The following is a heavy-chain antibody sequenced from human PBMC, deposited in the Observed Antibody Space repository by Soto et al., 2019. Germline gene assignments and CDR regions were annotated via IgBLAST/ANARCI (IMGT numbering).Heavy chain of an antibody. CDR1: GGTISSSSYY. D-gene: IGHD3-22*01. Sequence: PSETLSLTCTVSGGTISSSSYYWGWIRQPPGKGLEWIGSIYYSGSTYYNPSLKSRVTISVDTSKNQFSLKLSSVTAADTAVYYCARVYDLVRFDPWGQGTLVTVSS. CDR3: ARVYDLVRFDP. V-gene: IGHV4-39*01. CDR2: IYYSGST. J-gene: IGHJ5*02.